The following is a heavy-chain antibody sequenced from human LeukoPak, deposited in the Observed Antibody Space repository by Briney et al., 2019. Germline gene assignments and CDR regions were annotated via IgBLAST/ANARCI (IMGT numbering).Heavy chain of an antibody. CDR2: INHSGST. CDR1: GGSFSGYY. Sequence: SETLSLTCAVYGGSFSGYYWSWIRQPPGKGLEWIGEINHSGSTNYNPSLKSRVTISVDTSKNQFSLKLSSVTAADTAVYYCARGPGGLRLYDGDHWGQGTLVTVSS. D-gene: IGHD5-12*01. V-gene: IGHV4-34*01. J-gene: IGHJ5*02. CDR3: ARGPGGLRLYDGDH.